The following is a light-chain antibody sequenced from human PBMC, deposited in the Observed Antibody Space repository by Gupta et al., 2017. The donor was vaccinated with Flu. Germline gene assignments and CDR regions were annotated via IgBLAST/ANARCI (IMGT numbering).Light chain of an antibody. CDR3: QQRRNWFT. CDR1: ESFSTY. CDR2: DAS. Sequence: IVLTQSPDTLSLSPGDRAALSCRASESFSTYLAWYQHKPGQAPRLLIYDASNRAAGVPARCSGRGSGTDFTLTISSLEPEDFAVYYCQQRRNWFTFGGGTKVEI. J-gene: IGKJ4*01. V-gene: IGKV3-11*01.